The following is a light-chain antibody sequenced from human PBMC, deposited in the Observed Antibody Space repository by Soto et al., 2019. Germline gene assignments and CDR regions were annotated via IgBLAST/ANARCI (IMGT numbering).Light chain of an antibody. CDR2: GAS. J-gene: IGKJ1*01. CDR1: QSGSSS. V-gene: IGKV3-15*01. Sequence: ENLLTQSPGTLSLSPGERATLPRRASQSGSSSCLAWYQQKPGHAPRLRIYGASTRATGIPARFNVSGSGTEFTLTISILQPEDFAVYYCQQYYNWPRTFGQGTKVDIK. CDR3: QQYYNWPRT.